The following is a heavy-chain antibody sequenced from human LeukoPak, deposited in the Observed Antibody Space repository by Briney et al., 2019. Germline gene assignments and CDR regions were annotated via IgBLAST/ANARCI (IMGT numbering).Heavy chain of an antibody. D-gene: IGHD2-21*01. CDR3: AKAPVTTCRGAYCYPFDY. CDR1: GFTLSSYA. J-gene: IGHJ4*02. V-gene: IGHV3-23*01. CDR2: ISDSGNT. Sequence: GGSLRPSCAASGFTLSSYAMSWVRQAPGKGLEWVSAISDSGNTYHADSVKGRFTISRDSSKNTLFLQMNRLRPEDAAVYYCAKAPVTTCRGAYCYPFDYWGQGTLVTVSS.